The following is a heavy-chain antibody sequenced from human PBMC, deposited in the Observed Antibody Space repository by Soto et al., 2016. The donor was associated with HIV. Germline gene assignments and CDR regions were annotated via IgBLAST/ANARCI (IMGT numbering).Heavy chain of an antibody. J-gene: IGHJ5*02. V-gene: IGHV4-34*10. D-gene: IGHD3-3*01. CDR2: INHSGIT. CDR3: VRLFEDRGPRFDFWSGFMGVRP. CDR1: GMPFTGDS. Sequence: QVRLEQWGAGLVKPTETLSLTCAVYGMPFTGDSWTWIRRAPGKGLEWIGEINHSGITNYNPSLKSRITMSADTSKNQISLKLTSVTPADTSIYYCVRLFEDRGPRFDFWSGFMGVRPWGQGTLVTVSS.